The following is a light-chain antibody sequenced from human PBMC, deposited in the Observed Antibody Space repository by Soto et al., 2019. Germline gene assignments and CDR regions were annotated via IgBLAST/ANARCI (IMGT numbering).Light chain of an antibody. CDR3: SSYTGSSTYV. Sequence: QSVLTQPASVSGSPGQSITISCTGTSSDVGGYNYVSWYQQHPGKAPKLMIYDVSNRPSGISNRYSGSKSGNTAYQTISGLQGEDEDDYYCSSYTGSSTYVFGTGTKLTVL. J-gene: IGLJ1*01. CDR2: DVS. V-gene: IGLV2-14*01. CDR1: SSDVGGYNY.